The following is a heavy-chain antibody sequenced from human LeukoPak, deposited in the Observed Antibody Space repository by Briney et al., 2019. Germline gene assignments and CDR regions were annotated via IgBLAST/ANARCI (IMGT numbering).Heavy chain of an antibody. V-gene: IGHV4-59*01. D-gene: IGHD6-13*01. CDR3: ARLDQQLETCDY. Sequence: SETLSLTCAVSGGSISSYYWSWIRQPPGKGLEWIGDIYYSGSTNYNPSLKSRVTISVDTSKNQFSLKLSSVTAADTAVYYCARLDQQLETCDYWGQRTLDTVS. CDR2: IYYSGST. J-gene: IGHJ4*02. CDR1: GGSISSYY.